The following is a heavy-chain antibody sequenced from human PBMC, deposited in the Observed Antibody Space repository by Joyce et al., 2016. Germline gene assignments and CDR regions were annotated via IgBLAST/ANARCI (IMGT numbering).Heavy chain of an antibody. CDR3: ARERGEWPFDAFDI. V-gene: IGHV3-53*01. J-gene: IGHJ3*02. Sequence: EVQLVESGGGLIQPGGSLRLSCTASGFAINNNHMTWVRQAPGKGLEWFSNINNSGNKYYADSVKGKFTVSRDDAKNTVYLQMSGLRVEDTAVYYCARERGEWPFDAFDIWGQGTMVTVSS. CDR2: INNSGNK. CDR1: GFAINNNH. D-gene: IGHD3-10*01.